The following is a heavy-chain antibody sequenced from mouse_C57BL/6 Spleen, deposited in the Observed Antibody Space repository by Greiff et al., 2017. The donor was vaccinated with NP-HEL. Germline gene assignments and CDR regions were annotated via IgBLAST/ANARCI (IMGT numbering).Heavy chain of an antibody. V-gene: IGHV1-7*01. CDR1: GYTFTSYW. CDR2: INPSSGYT. D-gene: IGHD3-2*02. Sequence: QVQLKESGAELAKPGASVKLSCKASGYTFTSYWMHWVKQRPGQGLEWIGYINPSSGYTKSNQKFKDKATLTADKSSSTAYLQLSSLTYEDSAVYYCAEGTSQEDYALDYWGQGTSVTVSS. CDR3: AEGTSQEDYALDY. J-gene: IGHJ4*01.